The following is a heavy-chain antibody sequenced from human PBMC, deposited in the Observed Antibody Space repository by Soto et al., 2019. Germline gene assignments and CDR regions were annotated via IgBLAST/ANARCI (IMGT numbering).Heavy chain of an antibody. D-gene: IGHD5-18*01. Sequence: QVQLVESGGGVVQPGGSLRLSCAASGFNFSTYGKHVVRQAPGKALEWVAVVWYDGRNKYYADSVKGRVTISRDTSKNTLYVSITKLTAEVPAVYYCAALHVETDMVRDSWRQRTLVNVSS. V-gene: IGHV3-33*01. CDR3: AALHVETDMVRDS. CDR1: GFNFSTYG. J-gene: IGHJ4*02. CDR2: VWYDGRNK.